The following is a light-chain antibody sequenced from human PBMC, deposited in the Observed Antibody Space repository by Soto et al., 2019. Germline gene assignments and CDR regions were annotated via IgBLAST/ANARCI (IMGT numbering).Light chain of an antibody. Sequence: LTQSPGTLSLSPGERATLSCRASQSVSTRYLAWYQQKPGQAPRHLIYGASIRATGIPDRFSGSGSGTDFTLNISKLKHEDFAVDYCHQFGSSPPAFTFGQGTKLEI. CDR3: HQFGSSPPAFT. V-gene: IGKV3-20*01. J-gene: IGKJ2*01. CDR2: GAS. CDR1: QSVSTRY.